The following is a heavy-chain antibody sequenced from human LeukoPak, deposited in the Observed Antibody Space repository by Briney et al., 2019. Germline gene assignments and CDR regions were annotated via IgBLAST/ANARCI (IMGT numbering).Heavy chain of an antibody. CDR1: GFTFSDFA. J-gene: IGHJ4*02. D-gene: IGHD5-18*01. CDR2: IFQGGGEI. V-gene: IGHV3-23*01. Sequence: GGSLRLSCAAPGFTFSDFAMIWVRQSPGKKGLEWVSSIFQGGGEIHYADSVRGRFTISRDNSKSTLFLQMNSLRAEDTAIYYCATYRQVLLPFESWGQGTLVTVSS. CDR3: ATYRQVLLPFES.